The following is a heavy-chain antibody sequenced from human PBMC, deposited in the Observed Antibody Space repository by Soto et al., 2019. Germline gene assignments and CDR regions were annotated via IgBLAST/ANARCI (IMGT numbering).Heavy chain of an antibody. D-gene: IGHD5-18*01. J-gene: IGHJ4*02. Sequence: ASVKVSCKASGYTFRSDGISWVRQAPGQGLEWMGWISADNGNTNYAQKFQGRVTMTTDTSTSTAYMELRSLRSDDTAVYYCARDPRNTAMVDWGQGSLVTVSS. V-gene: IGHV1-18*04. CDR1: GYTFRSDG. CDR3: ARDPRNTAMVD. CDR2: ISADNGNT.